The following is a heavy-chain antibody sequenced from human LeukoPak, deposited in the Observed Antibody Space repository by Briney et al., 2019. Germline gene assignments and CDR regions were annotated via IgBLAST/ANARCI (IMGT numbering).Heavy chain of an antibody. Sequence: ASVKVSCKASVYTFTGHYMHWVRQAPGQGLEWMGWINPNSGGTNYAQKFQGRVTMTRDTSISTAYMELSRLRSDDTAVYYCARVRGYSSSSGFDYWGQGTLVTVSS. D-gene: IGHD6-6*01. CDR3: ARVRGYSSSSGFDY. V-gene: IGHV1-2*02. CDR2: INPNSGGT. CDR1: VYTFTGHY. J-gene: IGHJ4*02.